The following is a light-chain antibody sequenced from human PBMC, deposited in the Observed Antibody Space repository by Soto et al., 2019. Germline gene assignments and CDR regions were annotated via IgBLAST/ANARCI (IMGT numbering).Light chain of an antibody. CDR1: QGISSY. V-gene: IGKV1-9*01. Sequence: IQLTQSPSSLSASVGDRVTITCRASQGISSYLAWYQQKPGKAPKLLIYAASTLQSGVPSRFSGSGSGTDFTLTISSLQSEDFAVYYCQQYDNSPITFGQGTRLEIK. J-gene: IGKJ5*01. CDR3: QQYDNSPIT. CDR2: AAS.